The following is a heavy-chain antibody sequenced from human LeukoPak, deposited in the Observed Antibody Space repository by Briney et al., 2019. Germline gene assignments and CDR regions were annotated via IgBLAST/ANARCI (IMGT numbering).Heavy chain of an antibody. CDR1: GDSVSSYY. J-gene: IGHJ3*02. CDR3: ARVSAPRTVGAPDAFDI. D-gene: IGHD1-26*01. V-gene: IGHV4-59*02. CDR2: IYYSGST. Sequence: PSETLSLTCTVSGDSVSSYYWSWIRQPPGKGLEWIGYIYYSGSTNYNPSLKSRVTISVDTSKNQFSLKLSSVTAADTAVYYCARVSAPRTVGAPDAFDIWGQGTMVTVSS.